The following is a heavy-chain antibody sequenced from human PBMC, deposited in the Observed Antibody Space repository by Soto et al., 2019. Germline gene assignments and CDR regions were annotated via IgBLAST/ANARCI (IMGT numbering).Heavy chain of an antibody. CDR1: GGSFIGYY. V-gene: IGHV4-34*01. CDR3: ARGSLLRWYYDFWSGYQTNWFDP. Sequence: PSETLSLTCAVYGGSFIGYYWILIRHPPFKWLEWIGEINHSGSTNYNPSLKSRVTISVDTSKNQFSLKLSSVTAADTAVYYCARGSLLRWYYDFWSGYQTNWFDPWGQGTLVTVSS. D-gene: IGHD3-3*01. CDR2: INHSGST. J-gene: IGHJ5*02.